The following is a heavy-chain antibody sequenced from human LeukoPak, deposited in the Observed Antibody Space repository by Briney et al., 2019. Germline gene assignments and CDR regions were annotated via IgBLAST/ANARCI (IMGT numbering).Heavy chain of an antibody. CDR1: GGTFSSYA. CDR2: IIPIFGTA. J-gene: IGHJ3*02. CDR3: ARSEYGDYEGAFDI. Sequence: GASVKVSCKASGGTFSSYAISWVRQSPGQGLEWMGGIIPIFGTANYAQKFQGRVTITADESTSTAYMELSSLRAEDTAVYYCARSEYGDYEGAFDIWGQGTMVTVSS. V-gene: IGHV1-69*13. D-gene: IGHD4-17*01.